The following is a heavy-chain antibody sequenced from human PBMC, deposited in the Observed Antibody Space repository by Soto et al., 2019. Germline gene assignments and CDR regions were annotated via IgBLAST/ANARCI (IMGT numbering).Heavy chain of an antibody. CDR3: ARHRERHSCSGGSCYDAFDI. Sequence: GESLKISCKGSGYSFTSYWISWVRQMPGKGLEWMGRIDPSDSYTNYSPSFQGHVTISADKSISTAYLQWSSLKASDTAMYYCARHRERHSCSGGSCYDAFDIWGQGTMVTVSS. CDR2: IDPSDSYT. V-gene: IGHV5-10-1*01. J-gene: IGHJ3*02. D-gene: IGHD2-15*01. CDR1: GYSFTSYW.